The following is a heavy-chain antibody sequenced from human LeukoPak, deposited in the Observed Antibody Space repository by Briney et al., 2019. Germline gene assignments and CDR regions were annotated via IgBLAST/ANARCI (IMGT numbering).Heavy chain of an antibody. CDR1: GYSISSGYY. D-gene: IGHD3/OR15-3a*01. J-gene: IGHJ4*02. CDR2: IHHSGST. V-gene: IGHV4-38-2*02. CDR3: ARQTGSGLFILP. Sequence: SETLSLTCTVSGYSISSGYYWGWIRQPPGKGLEWIATIHHSGSTYYRPSLKSRVTVSVDTSKNQFSLKLSSVTAADTAVYYCARQTGSGLFILPGGQGTLVTVSS.